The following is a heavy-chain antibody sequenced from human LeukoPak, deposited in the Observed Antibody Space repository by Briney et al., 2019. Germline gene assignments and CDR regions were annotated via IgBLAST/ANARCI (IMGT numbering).Heavy chain of an antibody. D-gene: IGHD3-22*01. J-gene: IGHJ4*02. CDR1: GGSISGYY. CDR2: IYKSGSGTT. Sequence: SETLSLTCTVSGGSISGYYCFWIRQSPGKGLESIGYIYKSGSGTTNYSPSLKSRVIISVDTAKNQFSLKLSSVTVADTAVYYCARARAWHDTSGFYFDYWGQGSQVTVAS. CDR3: ARARAWHDTSGFYFDY. V-gene: IGHV4-59*01.